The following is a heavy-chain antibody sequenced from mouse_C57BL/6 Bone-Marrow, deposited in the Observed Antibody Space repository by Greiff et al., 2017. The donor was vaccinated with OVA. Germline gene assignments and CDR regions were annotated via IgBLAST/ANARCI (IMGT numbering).Heavy chain of an antibody. CDR1: GYTFTSYW. J-gene: IGHJ3*01. CDR2: INPSSGYT. Sequence: QVQLQQSGAALAKPGASVKLSCKASGYTFTSYWMHWVKKRPGQGLEWIGYINPSSGYTKYNQKFKDKATLTADKSSSTAYMQLSSLTYEDSAVYYCARRIWLLSFAYCGQGTLVTVSA. D-gene: IGHD2-2*01. CDR3: ARRIWLLSFAY. V-gene: IGHV1-7*01.